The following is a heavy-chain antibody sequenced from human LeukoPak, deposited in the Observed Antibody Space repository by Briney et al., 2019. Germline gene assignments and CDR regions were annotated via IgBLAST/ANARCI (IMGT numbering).Heavy chain of an antibody. CDR3: TTSWWTRLAFDI. J-gene: IGHJ3*02. CDR1: GFTFSNYG. D-gene: IGHD2-8*02. CDR2: IKSKTDGGTT. Sequence: GGSLRLSCAASGFTFSNYGMSWVRQAPGKGLEWVGRIKSKTDGGTTDYAAPVKGRFTISRDDSKNTLYLQMNSLKTEDTAVYYCTTSWWTRLAFDIWGQGTMVTVSS. V-gene: IGHV3-15*01.